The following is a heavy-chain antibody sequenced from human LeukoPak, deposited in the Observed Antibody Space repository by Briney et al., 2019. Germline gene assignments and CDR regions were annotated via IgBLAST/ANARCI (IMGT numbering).Heavy chain of an antibody. CDR2: IYYSGST. Sequence: SETLSLTCTVSGGSISSSSYYWGWIRQPPGKGLEWIGSIYYSGSTYYNPSLKSRVTISVDTSKNQFSLKLSSVTAADTAVYYCAREVKVQLWLPGLWGQGTLVTVSS. CDR3: AREVKVQLWLPGL. CDR1: GGSISSSSYY. D-gene: IGHD5-18*01. V-gene: IGHV4-39*07. J-gene: IGHJ4*02.